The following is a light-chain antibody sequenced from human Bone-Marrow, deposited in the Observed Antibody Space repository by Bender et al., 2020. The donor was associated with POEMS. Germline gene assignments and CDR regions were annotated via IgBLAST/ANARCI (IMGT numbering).Light chain of an antibody. V-gene: IGLV3-1*01. Sequence: SYALTQPPSVSVSPGQTASITCSGDKLGDAYACWYQQKAGQSPLLVIYQDNKRPSGIPERFSGSKSGTSASLAITGLQAEDEGDYYCQSYDNSLGGWVFGGGTKLTVL. J-gene: IGLJ3*02. CDR3: QSYDNSLGGWV. CDR2: QDN. CDR1: KLGDAY.